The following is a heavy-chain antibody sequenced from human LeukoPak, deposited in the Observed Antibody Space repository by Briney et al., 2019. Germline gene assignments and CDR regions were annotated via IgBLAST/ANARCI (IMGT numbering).Heavy chain of an antibody. V-gene: IGHV3-11*06. D-gene: IGHD3/OR15-3a*01. CDR3: AKQGLYDSSDFWTFQH. Sequence: GGSLRLSCAASGFVFSDYYMSWIRQTPEKGLEWLSYISSSSGYKNYADSLKGRFTISRDNAKNSVYLQMNRLSAEDTAVYYCAKQGLYDSSDFWTFQHWGQGTLVTVSS. J-gene: IGHJ1*01. CDR2: ISSSSGYK. CDR1: GFVFSDYY.